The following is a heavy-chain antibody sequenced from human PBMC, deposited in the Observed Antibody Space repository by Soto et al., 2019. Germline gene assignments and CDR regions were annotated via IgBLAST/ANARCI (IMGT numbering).Heavy chain of an antibody. Sequence: QVQLVDSGGGVVQPGRSLRLSCSASGFTLSNFAMHWVRQAPGKGLEWVAVISHDGSNEYYADSVQGRFTIFRDNFKDTLYLQMNSLRAEDTPVYYCARGHSSGWSHLDYWGQGTLVTVSS. CDR2: ISHDGSNE. D-gene: IGHD6-19*01. V-gene: IGHV3-30-3*01. J-gene: IGHJ4*02. CDR3: ARGHSSGWSHLDY. CDR1: GFTLSNFA.